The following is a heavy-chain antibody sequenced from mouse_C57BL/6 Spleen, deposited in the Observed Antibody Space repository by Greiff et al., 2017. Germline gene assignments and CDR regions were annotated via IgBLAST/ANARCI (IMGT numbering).Heavy chain of an antibody. CDR3: ARTTTVVPDWYFDV. V-gene: IGHV1-82*01. CDR1: GYAFSSSW. J-gene: IGHJ1*03. CDR2: IYPGDGDT. D-gene: IGHD1-1*01. Sequence: VKLMESGPELVKPGASVKISCKASGYAFSSSWMNWVKQRPGKGLEWIGRIYPGDGDTNYNGKFKGKATLTADKSSSTAYMQLSSLTSEDSAVYFCARTTTVVPDWYFDVWGTGTTVTVSS.